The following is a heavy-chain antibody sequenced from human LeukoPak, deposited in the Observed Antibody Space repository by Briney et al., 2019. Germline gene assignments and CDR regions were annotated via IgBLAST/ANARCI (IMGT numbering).Heavy chain of an antibody. Sequence: GGSLRLSCAASGFTISSYWMSWVRQVPGKGLESVAQIKHDGSETYYVDTVRGRFIISRDNAKNSLYLQMNSLRVEDTAVYHCARGPTDFDASDIWGHGTLVTVSS. CDR1: GFTISSYW. CDR3: ARGPTDFDASDI. CDR2: IKHDGSET. V-gene: IGHV3-7*01. J-gene: IGHJ3*02.